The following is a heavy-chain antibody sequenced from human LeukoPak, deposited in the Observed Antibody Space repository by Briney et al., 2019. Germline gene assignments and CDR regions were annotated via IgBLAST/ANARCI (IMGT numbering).Heavy chain of an antibody. Sequence: GGSLRLSCAVSGLTFSGYYMSWIRQAPGKGLEWVSYISSSSDTIYYAHSVKGRFTISRDNADNSVYLQMNSLRAQDTALYYCARVRTPGYCSTARCYVGYWGQGTLVTVSS. CDR1: GLTFSGYY. V-gene: IGHV3-11*04. CDR2: ISSSSDTI. D-gene: IGHD2-2*01. CDR3: ARVRTPGYCSTARCYVGY. J-gene: IGHJ4*02.